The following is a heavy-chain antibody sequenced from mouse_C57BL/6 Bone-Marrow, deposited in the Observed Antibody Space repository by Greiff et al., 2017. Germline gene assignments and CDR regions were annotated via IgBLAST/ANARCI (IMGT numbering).Heavy chain of an antibody. Sequence: ESGPGLVKPSQSLSLTCSVTGYSITSGYYWNWIRQFPGNKLEWMGYISYDGSNNYNPSLKNRISITRDTSKNQFFLKLNSVTTEDTATYYCARAPWSNLYYFDYWGQGTTLTVSS. CDR1: GYSITSGYY. CDR3: ARAPWSNLYYFDY. D-gene: IGHD2-5*01. J-gene: IGHJ2*01. V-gene: IGHV3-6*01. CDR2: ISYDGSN.